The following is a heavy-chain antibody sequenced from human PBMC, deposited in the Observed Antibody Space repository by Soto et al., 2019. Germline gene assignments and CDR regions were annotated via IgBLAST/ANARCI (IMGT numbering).Heavy chain of an antibody. CDR1: GYSFTSYW. CDR2: IHPDDSDT. V-gene: IGHV5-51*01. Sequence: GESLKISCKGSGYSFTSYWIGWVRQMPGKGLEWMGIIHPDDSDTRYSPSFQGQVTISADKSISTAYLQWSSLKASDTAMYYCARQVSLCFDELLSFDYCGQRTLVPVSS. CDR3: ARQVSLCFDELLSFDY. D-gene: IGHD3-10*01. J-gene: IGHJ4*02.